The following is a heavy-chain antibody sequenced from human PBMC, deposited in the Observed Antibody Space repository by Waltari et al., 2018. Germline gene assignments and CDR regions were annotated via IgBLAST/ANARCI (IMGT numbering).Heavy chain of an antibody. J-gene: IGHJ6*02. CDR1: GFTFSSSG. CDR3: ASCTGGNCYYYGFDV. Sequence: QVQLVESGGGVVQPGRSLRLSCAASGFTFSSSGMHWGRQTPGRGLEWVAVISSDGSRKSYADSVKGRFSISRDNSKNSFSLEMNSLRPEDTAVYYCASCTGGNCYYYGFDVWGQGTTITVSS. D-gene: IGHD2-8*02. CDR2: ISSDGSRK. V-gene: IGHV3-30*03.